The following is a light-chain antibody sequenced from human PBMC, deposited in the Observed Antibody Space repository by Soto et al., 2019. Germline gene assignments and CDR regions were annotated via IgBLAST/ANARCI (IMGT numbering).Light chain of an antibody. CDR1: SSNIGNNY. J-gene: IGLJ1*01. V-gene: IGLV1-51*01. Sequence: QSVLTQPPSVSAAPGQKVTISCSGSSSNIGNNYVSWYQQLPGTAPKLLIYDNNKRPSGIPDRFSGSKSGTSATLGITGLQTGDEADYYCGTWDNSLSAGVFGTGTQLTVL. CDR3: GTWDNSLSAGV. CDR2: DNN.